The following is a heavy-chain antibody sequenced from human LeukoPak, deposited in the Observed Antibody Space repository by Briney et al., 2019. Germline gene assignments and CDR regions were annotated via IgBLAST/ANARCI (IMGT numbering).Heavy chain of an antibody. CDR3: AKCRSEVPAAINY. V-gene: IGHV3-23*01. Sequence: GGSLRLSCAASGFTFSSYAMSWVRPAAGKGLDGVSGISGSGGSTYYADSVKGRFTISRDNSKNTLYLQMNSLRAEDTAVYYCAKCRSEVPAAINYWGQGTLVTVSS. D-gene: IGHD2-2*01. CDR1: GFTFSSYA. J-gene: IGHJ4*02. CDR2: ISGSGGST.